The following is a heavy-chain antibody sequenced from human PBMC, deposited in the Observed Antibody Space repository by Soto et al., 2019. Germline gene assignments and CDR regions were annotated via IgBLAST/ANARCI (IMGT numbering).Heavy chain of an antibody. V-gene: IGHV1-69*13. J-gene: IGHJ6*02. CDR2: IIPIFGTA. Sequence: VASVKVSCKASGGTFSSYAISWVRQAPGQGLEWMGGIIPIFGTANYAQKFQGRVTITADESTSTAYMELSSLRSEDTAVYYCARSQQLVDPDYYYYYYGMDVWGQGTTVTVSS. D-gene: IGHD6-13*01. CDR3: ARSQQLVDPDYYYYYYGMDV. CDR1: GGTFSSYA.